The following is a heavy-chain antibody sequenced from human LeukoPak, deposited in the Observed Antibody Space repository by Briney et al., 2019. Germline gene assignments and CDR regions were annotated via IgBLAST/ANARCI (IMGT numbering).Heavy chain of an antibody. Sequence: SETLSLTCTVSGGSISSYYWSWIRQPPGKGLEWIGYIYYSGSTNYNPSLKSRVTISVDTSKNQFSLKLSSVTAADTAVYYCARAYCSGDCYSRWYFDYWGQGTLVTVSP. J-gene: IGHJ4*02. CDR3: ARAYCSGDCYSRWYFDY. V-gene: IGHV4-59*08. CDR1: GGSISSYY. CDR2: IYYSGST. D-gene: IGHD2-21*02.